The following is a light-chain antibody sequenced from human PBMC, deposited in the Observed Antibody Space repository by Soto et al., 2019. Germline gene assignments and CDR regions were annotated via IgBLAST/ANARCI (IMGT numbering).Light chain of an antibody. V-gene: IGLV2-23*01. CDR3: YSYAGSDNSYV. Sequence: QSALTQPASVSGSPGQSVTISCTGTSSAVVSYNLVSWYQQHPGKVPKLMIYEGSKRPSGVYYRFSGSKSGNTASLTISGLQAEDEADYYCYSYAGSDNSYVFGTGTKVTVL. CDR2: EGS. J-gene: IGLJ1*01. CDR1: SSAVVSYNL.